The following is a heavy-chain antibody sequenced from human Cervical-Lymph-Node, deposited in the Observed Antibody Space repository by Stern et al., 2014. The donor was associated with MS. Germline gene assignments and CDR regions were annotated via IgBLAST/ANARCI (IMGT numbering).Heavy chain of an antibody. CDR1: GYSFTNYW. V-gene: IGHV5-51*04. CDR2: IYPGDSDT. CDR3: ARAGSQGGDSVGHLQH. Sequence: EVQLVESGADVKRPGESLKISCQGSGYSFTNYWVAWVRQMPGKGLEWMGIIYPGDSDTRYSQSFQGQVTISADKPTSPAYLQWSSLKASDTATYYCARAGSQGGDSVGHLQHWGQGTLVTVSS. D-gene: IGHD2-21*02. J-gene: IGHJ1*01.